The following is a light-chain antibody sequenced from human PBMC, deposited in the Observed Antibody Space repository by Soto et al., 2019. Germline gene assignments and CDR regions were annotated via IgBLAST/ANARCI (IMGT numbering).Light chain of an antibody. Sequence: EIVLAQSPGTLSLSPGERATLSCRASQSVTNSFLAWYQQKPGQAPRLLIYDASVRATGTPARFSGSGSGTAFTLTISSLQSEDFAVYCCQQYNNWPLTFGPGTRLEIK. V-gene: IGKV3D-20*02. CDR3: QQYNNWPLT. CDR2: DAS. CDR1: QSVTNSF. J-gene: IGKJ5*01.